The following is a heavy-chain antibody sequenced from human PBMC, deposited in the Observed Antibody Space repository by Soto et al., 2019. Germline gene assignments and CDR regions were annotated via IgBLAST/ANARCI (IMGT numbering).Heavy chain of an antibody. J-gene: IGHJ4*02. CDR3: ARDVAVAGTRHFFDY. D-gene: IGHD6-19*01. CDR2: IYQSGSP. Sequence: SETLSLTCAVSSGTISSSNWWTWVRQPPGKGLEWIGEIYQSGSPNYNPSLKSRVTISVDTSKNQFSLKLSSVTAADTAVYYCARDVAVAGTRHFFDYWGQGTLVTVSS. CDR1: SGTISSSNW. V-gene: IGHV4-4*02.